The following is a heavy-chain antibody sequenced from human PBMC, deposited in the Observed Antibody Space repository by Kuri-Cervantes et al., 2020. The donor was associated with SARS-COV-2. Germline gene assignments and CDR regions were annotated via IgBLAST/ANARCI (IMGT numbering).Heavy chain of an antibody. CDR2: LNPDTGNT. D-gene: IGHD1-1*01. V-gene: IGHV1-8*02. Sequence: ASVKVSCKASGYTFNNYDINWVRQAAGQGLEWMGWLNPDTGNTGNAKKFQGRVTMTTDTSINTAYMEVSSLSFEDTAIYYCARDSGDWNPDGLDLWGQGTLVTVSS. CDR3: ARDSGDWNPDGLDL. CDR1: GYTFNNYD. J-gene: IGHJ3*01.